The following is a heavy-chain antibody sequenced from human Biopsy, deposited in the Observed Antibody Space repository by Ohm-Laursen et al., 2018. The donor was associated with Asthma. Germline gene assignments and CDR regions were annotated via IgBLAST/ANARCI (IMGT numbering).Heavy chain of an antibody. J-gene: IGHJ6*02. CDR1: GDSFSNYA. CDR3: ARGYSGSDRIVYYYSGLEV. CDR2: LIPVLGTP. V-gene: IGHV1-69*13. Sequence: AASVKVSCKASGDSFSNYAISCGRQAPGQGLEWMGGLIPVLGTPDHAQMFEGRVTITADESTSAAYMELSSLSSEDTAVYYCARGYSGSDRIVYYYSGLEVWGQGTTVTVSS. D-gene: IGHD5-12*01.